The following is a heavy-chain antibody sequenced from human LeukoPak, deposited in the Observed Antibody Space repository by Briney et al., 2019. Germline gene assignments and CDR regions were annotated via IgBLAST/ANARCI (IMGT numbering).Heavy chain of an antibody. CDR1: GFTFSSYA. D-gene: IGHD3-22*01. CDR2: ISYDGSNK. CDR3: ARGNYYYDSSGYPDY. Sequence: PGGSLRLSCAASGFTFSSYAMHWVRQAPGKGLEWVAVISYDGSNKYYADSVKGRFTISRDNSKNTLYLQMNSLRAEDTAVYYCARGNYYYDSSGYPDYWGQGTLVTVSS. V-gene: IGHV3-30-3*01. J-gene: IGHJ4*02.